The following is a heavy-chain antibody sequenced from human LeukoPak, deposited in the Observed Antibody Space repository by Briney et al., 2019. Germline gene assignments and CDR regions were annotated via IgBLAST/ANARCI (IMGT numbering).Heavy chain of an antibody. V-gene: IGHV3-30*02. CDR3: AKDPGASVSGFYMDV. J-gene: IGHJ6*03. CDR1: GFTFRNYG. D-gene: IGHD2-8*02. Sequence: GGSLRRSCAASGFTFRNYGMHWVRQATGKGLEWVSFIWSDGNNRFYADSVKGRFTISRDNSKNMLYLQMDTLRAEDTALYYCAKDPGASVSGFYMDVWGKGTTVIVSS. CDR2: IWSDGNNR.